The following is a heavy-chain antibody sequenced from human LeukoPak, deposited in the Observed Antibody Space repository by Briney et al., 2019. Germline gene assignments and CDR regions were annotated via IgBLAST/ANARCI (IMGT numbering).Heavy chain of an antibody. D-gene: IGHD3-10*01. CDR3: AKVGGSGNYYGMDV. V-gene: IGHV3-9*01. CDR2: ISWNSGSI. J-gene: IGHJ6*02. CDR1: GSTFDDYA. Sequence: GRSLRLSCAASGSTFDDYAMHWVRQAPGKGLEWVSGISWNSGSIGYADSVKGRFTISRDNAKNSLYLQMNSLRAEDTALYYCAKVGGSGNYYGMDVWGQGTTVTVSS.